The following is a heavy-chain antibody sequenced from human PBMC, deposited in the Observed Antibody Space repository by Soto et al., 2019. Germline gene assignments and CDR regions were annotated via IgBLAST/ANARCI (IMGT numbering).Heavy chain of an antibody. CDR3: AKENVGEGGSYIQH. CDR1: GFTFTSSA. D-gene: IGHD1-26*01. CDR2: IVVGSGNT. J-gene: IGHJ1*01. Sequence: SVKVSCKASGFTFTSSAMQWVRQARGQRLEWIGWIVVGSGNTNYAQKFQERVTITRDMSTSTAYMELSSLRSEDTAVYYCAKENVGEGGSYIQHWGQGTLVTVSS. V-gene: IGHV1-58*02.